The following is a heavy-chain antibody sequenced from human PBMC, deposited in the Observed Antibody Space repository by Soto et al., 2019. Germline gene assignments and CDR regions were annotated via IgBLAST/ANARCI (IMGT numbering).Heavy chain of an antibody. CDR3: ALSSGYYYVFDF. CDR2: IYYGVST. D-gene: IGHD3-22*01. CDR1: GASISSGDYY. Sequence: SETLSLTCTVSGASISSGDYYWSWIRQPPGKGLEWIGYIYYGVSTHYSPSLKSPVTISLDTSKNQLSLKLNSVTAADTAVYYCALSSGYYYVFDFWGQGTLVTVSS. V-gene: IGHV4-30-4*01. J-gene: IGHJ4*02.